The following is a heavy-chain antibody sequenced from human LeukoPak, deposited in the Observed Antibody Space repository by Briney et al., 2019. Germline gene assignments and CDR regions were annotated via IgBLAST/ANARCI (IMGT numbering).Heavy chain of an antibody. Sequence: GGSLRLSCAASGFTFSSYWMSWVRQAPGKGLEWVANIKQDGSEKYYVDSVKGRFTISRDNAKNPLYLQLNSLRAEDTAVFYCARAAMVRGLIGYYYYGMDVWGKGTTVTVSS. CDR3: ARAAMVRGLIGYYYYGMDV. CDR2: IKQDGSEK. D-gene: IGHD3-10*01. V-gene: IGHV3-7*03. CDR1: GFTFSSYW. J-gene: IGHJ6*04.